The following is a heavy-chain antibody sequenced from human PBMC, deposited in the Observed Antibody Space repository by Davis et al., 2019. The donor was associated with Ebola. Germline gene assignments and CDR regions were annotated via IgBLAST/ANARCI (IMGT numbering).Heavy chain of an antibody. D-gene: IGHD3-22*01. V-gene: IGHV4-30-4*07. Sequence: MPSETLSLTCAVSGGFVSSGGYSWSWIRQPPGKGLEWIGYYYYTGSTHYSPSLKSRVTISIDTSKNQFSLHLSSVTTADTAVYYCVRGDSYYDPGGYYAGPEAPDHWGQGTLVSVSS. CDR3: VRGDSYYDPGGYYAGPEAPDH. CDR1: GGFVSSGGYS. J-gene: IGHJ4*02. CDR2: YYYTGST.